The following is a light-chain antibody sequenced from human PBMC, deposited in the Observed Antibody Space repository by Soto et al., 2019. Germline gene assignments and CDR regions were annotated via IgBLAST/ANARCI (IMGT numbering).Light chain of an antibody. J-gene: IGKJ4*01. V-gene: IGKV3-11*01. CDR3: QQRSNWLLT. CDR2: DAS. Sequence: EIVLTQSPATLSLSPGERATLSCRASQSVSSYLAWYHKKPGQAPSILIYDASKRATGIPARFSGSGSGTDFTLTISSLEPEDFAVYYCQQRSNWLLTFGGGTKVEIK. CDR1: QSVSSY.